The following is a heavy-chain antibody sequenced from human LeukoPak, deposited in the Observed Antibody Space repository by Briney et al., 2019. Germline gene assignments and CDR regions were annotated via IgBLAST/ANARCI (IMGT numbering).Heavy chain of an antibody. CDR2: MNPDSGAT. D-gene: IGHD1-26*01. V-gene: IGHV1-8*01. CDR3: LRRWELGVTTFRFDP. Sequence: ASVKVSCKSSGYTFTSYDINWVRQATGQGLEWLGWMNPDSGATGYAQKFQGRVTMTRNTSINTAYMELSGLRSEDTAVYYCLRRWELGVTTFRFDPWGQGTLVTVSS. J-gene: IGHJ5*02. CDR1: GYTFTSYD.